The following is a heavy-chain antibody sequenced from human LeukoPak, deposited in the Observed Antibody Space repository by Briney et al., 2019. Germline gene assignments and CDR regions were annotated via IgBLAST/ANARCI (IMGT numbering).Heavy chain of an antibody. CDR3: ARDLFGMATSHFDY. Sequence: SETLSLTCIVSAYSISGGYYWGWIRQPPGKGLEWIGSIYHSESTYYNPSLKSRVTISIDTSKNQFSLKLSSVTAADTAVYYCARDLFGMATSHFDYWGQGTLVTVSS. J-gene: IGHJ4*02. V-gene: IGHV4-38-2*02. CDR2: IYHSEST. CDR1: AYSISGGYY. D-gene: IGHD5-24*01.